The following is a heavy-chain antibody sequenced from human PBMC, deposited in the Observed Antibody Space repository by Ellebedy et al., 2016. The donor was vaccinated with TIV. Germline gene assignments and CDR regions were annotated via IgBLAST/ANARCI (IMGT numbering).Heavy chain of an antibody. J-gene: IGHJ4*02. CDR3: PRDPQLTFGGVIV. CDR1: GGTFSTYA. D-gene: IGHD3-16*02. CDR2: IIPILGIS. Sequence: AASVKVSCKASGGTFSTYAISWVRQAPGQGLEWMGRIIPILGISNYGQKFQGRVTITADKATSTAYMALSSLKSEDTAVYYCPRDPQLTFGGVIVWGQGTLVTVSS. V-gene: IGHV1-69*04.